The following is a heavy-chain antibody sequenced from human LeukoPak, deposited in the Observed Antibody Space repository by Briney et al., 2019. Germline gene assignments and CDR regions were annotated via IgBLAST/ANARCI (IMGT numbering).Heavy chain of an antibody. D-gene: IGHD2-2*01. J-gene: IGHJ6*02. CDR1: GGTFSSYA. CDR2: FDPEDSET. V-gene: IGHV1-24*01. CDR3: ATVSSTSPPPYGMDV. Sequence: ASVKVSCKASGGTFSSYAISWVRQAPGKGLEWMGGFDPEDSETIYAQKFQGRVTMTEDTSTDTAYMELSSLRSEDTAVYYCATVSSTSPPPYGMDVWGQGTTVTVSS.